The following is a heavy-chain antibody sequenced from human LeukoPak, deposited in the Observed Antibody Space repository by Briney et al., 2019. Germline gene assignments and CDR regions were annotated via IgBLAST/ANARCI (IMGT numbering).Heavy chain of an antibody. CDR3: ARRQLLYGWYFDL. V-gene: IGHV1-2*02. CDR2: INPNSGGT. CDR1: GYTFTGYY. J-gene: IGHJ2*01. Sequence: GASVKVSCKASGYTFTGYYMHWVRQAPGQGLEWMGWINPNSGGTNYAQKFQGRVTMTRDTSISTAYMELSRLRSDDTAVYYCARRQLLYGWYFDLWGRGTLVTVSS. D-gene: IGHD2-2*02.